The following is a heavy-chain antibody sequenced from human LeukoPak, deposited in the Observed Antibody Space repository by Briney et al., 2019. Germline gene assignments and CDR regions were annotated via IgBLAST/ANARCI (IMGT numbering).Heavy chain of an antibody. V-gene: IGHV4-59*01. CDR2: IYYSGCT. Sequence: ASETLSLTCSVSGGSISSNYWSWIRQPLGKGLEWIGYIYYSGCTYYNPSLKSRVTISVDTSKNLFSLKLSSVTGADTAVYYCARVQRPLDGADYWGQGTLVTVSS. D-gene: IGHD1-1*01. J-gene: IGHJ4*02. CDR3: ARVQRPLDGADY. CDR1: GGSISSNY.